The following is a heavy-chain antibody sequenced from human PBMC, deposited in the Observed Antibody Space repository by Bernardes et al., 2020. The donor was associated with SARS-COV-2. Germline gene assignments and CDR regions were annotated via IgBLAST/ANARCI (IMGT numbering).Heavy chain of an antibody. V-gene: IGHV1-46*01. D-gene: IGHD6-19*01. CDR1: GYTFTSYY. Sequence: ASVKVSCKASGYTFTSYYMHWVRQAPGQGLEWMGIINPSGGSTSYAQKFQGRVTMTRDTSTSTVYMELSSLRSEDTAVYYCARDRGQWLVTDAFDIWGQGTMVTGSS. CDR3: ARDRGQWLVTDAFDI. CDR2: INPSGGST. J-gene: IGHJ3*02.